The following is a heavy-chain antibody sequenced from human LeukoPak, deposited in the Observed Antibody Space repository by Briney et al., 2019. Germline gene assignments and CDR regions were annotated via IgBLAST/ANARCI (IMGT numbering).Heavy chain of an antibody. CDR2: ISSSGSTI. CDR3: ARVERYGSASNWFDP. J-gene: IGHJ5*02. CDR1: GFTFSSYE. D-gene: IGHD3-10*01. V-gene: IGHV3-48*03. Sequence: GGSLGLSCAASGFTFSSYEMNWVRQAPGKGLEWVSYISSSGSTIYYADSVKGRFTISRDNAKNSLYLQMNSLRAEDTAVYYCARVERYGSASNWFDPWGQGTLVTVSS.